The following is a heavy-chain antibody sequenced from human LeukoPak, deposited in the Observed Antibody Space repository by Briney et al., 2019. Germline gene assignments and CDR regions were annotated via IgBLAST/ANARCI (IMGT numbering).Heavy chain of an antibody. Sequence: GGSLRLSCVVSGFTFSDFAMSWVRRARGKGVEWVSAITGSGETKYYADSVKGRFTMSRDNSKNTLYLQMNSLREENTAEYFCAKESLVVIESYFDNWGQGTLVTVSS. CDR2: ITGSGETK. V-gene: IGHV3-23*01. CDR1: GFTFSDFA. D-gene: IGHD3-22*01. J-gene: IGHJ4*02. CDR3: AKESLVVIESYFDN.